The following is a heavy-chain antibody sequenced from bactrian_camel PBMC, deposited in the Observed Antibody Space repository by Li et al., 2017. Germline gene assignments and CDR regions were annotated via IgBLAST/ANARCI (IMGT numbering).Heavy chain of an antibody. CDR2: TYSGDGST. CDR3: AAPSSVVAPEGY. CDR1: GFTFGTHY. V-gene: IGHV3-2*01. J-gene: IGHJ4*01. Sequence: QVQLVESGGGLVQPGGSLRISCASSGFTFGTHYMTWVRQAPGKGLEWVSSTYSGDGSTHYADSVKGRVAISKDNAKNTLYLQMNSLKPEDTAVYYCAAPSSVVAPEGYWGQGTQVTVS. D-gene: IGHD2*01.